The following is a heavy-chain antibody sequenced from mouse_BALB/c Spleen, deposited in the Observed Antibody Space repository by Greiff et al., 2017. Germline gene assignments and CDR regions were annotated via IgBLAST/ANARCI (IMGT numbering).Heavy chain of an antibody. Sequence: VKVVESGPGLVAPSQSLSITCTVSGFSLTSYDISWIRQPPGKGLEWLGVIWTGGGTNYNSAFMSRLSISKDNSKSQVFLKMNSLQTDDTAIYYCVRSYGNYLAWFAYWGQGTLVTVSA. J-gene: IGHJ3*01. CDR3: VRSYGNYLAWFAY. CDR2: IWTGGGT. CDR1: GFSLTSYD. V-gene: IGHV2-9-2*01. D-gene: IGHD2-1*01.